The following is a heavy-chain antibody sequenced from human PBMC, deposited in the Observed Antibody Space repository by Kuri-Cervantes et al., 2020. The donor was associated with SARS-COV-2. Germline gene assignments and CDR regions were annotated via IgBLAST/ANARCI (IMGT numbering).Heavy chain of an antibody. Sequence: ASVKVSCKASGYTFTGYYMHWVRQAPGQGLEWMGWINPNSGGTNYAQKFQGRVTMTRDTSISTAYMELSRLRSDDTAVYYCVRDVCSGGSCYHYYMDVWGKGTTVTVSS. CDR2: INPNSGGT. V-gene: IGHV1-2*02. CDR3: VRDVCSGGSCYHYYMDV. D-gene: IGHD2-15*01. CDR1: GYTFTGYY. J-gene: IGHJ6*03.